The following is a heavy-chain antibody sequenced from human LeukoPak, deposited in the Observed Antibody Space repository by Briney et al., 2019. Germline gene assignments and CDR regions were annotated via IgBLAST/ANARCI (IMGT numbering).Heavy chain of an antibody. CDR3: ARDGYYDILTD. Sequence: GGSLRLSCTASGLTFGDYAMSWFRQAPGKGREWVGFIRSKAYGGTTEYAASVKGRFTISRDDSKSIAYLQMNSLRAEDTAVYYCARDGYYDILTDWGQGTLVTVSS. CDR1: GLTFGDYA. J-gene: IGHJ4*02. D-gene: IGHD3-9*01. V-gene: IGHV3-49*03. CDR2: IRSKAYGGTT.